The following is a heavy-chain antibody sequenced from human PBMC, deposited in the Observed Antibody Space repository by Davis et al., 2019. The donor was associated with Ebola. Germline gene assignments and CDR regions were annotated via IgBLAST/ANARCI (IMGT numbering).Heavy chain of an antibody. CDR2: IDGTGNTI. J-gene: IGHJ5*01. CDR1: GFAFSSYE. Sequence: PGGSLRLSCAASGFAFSSYELNWVRQAPGKGLEWLSYIDGTGNTIYYAESVRGRFTISRDNAKNSLYMHINSLRVEDTAVYYCARETAHCGGDCYDSWGQGTLVTVSS. CDR3: ARETAHCGGDCYDS. V-gene: IGHV3-48*03. D-gene: IGHD2-21*01.